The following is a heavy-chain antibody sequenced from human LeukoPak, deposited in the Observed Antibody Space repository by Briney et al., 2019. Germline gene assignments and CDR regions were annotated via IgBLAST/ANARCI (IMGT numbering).Heavy chain of an antibody. D-gene: IGHD7-27*01. Sequence: SETLSLTCTVSGGSISSSSYYWGWIRQPPGKGLEWIGSIYYSGSTYYNPSLKSRVTISVDTSKNQFSLKLSSVTAADTAVYYCARDLITGDFPVRAYGMDVWGQGTTVTVSS. CDR1: GGSISSSSYY. CDR2: IYYSGST. CDR3: ARDLITGDFPVRAYGMDV. J-gene: IGHJ6*02. V-gene: IGHV4-39*07.